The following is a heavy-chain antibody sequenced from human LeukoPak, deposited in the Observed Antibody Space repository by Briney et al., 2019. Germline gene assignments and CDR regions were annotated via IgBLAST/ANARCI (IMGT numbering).Heavy chain of an antibody. J-gene: IGHJ4*02. Sequence: GGALRLSCAASGFTLSNAWTNWVRQAPEKGPGWVGRIISKTDGGATDYAAPVKGRFTISRDDSKNTLYLQMNSLRTEDTAVYYCTTPGIAVAGTRGSANYWGQGTLVTVSS. CDR1: GFTLSNAW. CDR2: IISKTDGGAT. V-gene: IGHV3-15*01. D-gene: IGHD6-19*01. CDR3: TTPGIAVAGTRGSANY.